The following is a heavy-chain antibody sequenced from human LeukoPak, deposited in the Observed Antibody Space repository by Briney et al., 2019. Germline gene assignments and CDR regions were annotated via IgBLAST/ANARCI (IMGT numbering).Heavy chain of an antibody. V-gene: IGHV4-34*01. Sequence: PSGTLSLTCAVYGGSFSGYYWSWIRQPPGKGLEWIGIIYYSGTTYYNPSLKSRVTISVDTSKNQFSLKLSSVTAADTAIYYCARAPLYHYDSSGYLFDYWGQGTLVTVSS. CDR1: GGSFSGYY. CDR2: IYYSGTT. D-gene: IGHD3-22*01. J-gene: IGHJ4*02. CDR3: ARAPLYHYDSSGYLFDY.